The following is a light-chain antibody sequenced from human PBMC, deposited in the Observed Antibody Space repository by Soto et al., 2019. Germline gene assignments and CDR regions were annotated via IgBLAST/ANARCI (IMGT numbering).Light chain of an antibody. Sequence: QSVLTQPPSVSGAPGQMVTISCTGSSSNIGAGYDVHWYQQLPGTAPKLLIYGNNNRPSGVPDRFSGSKSGTSASLAITGLRAEDEADYYCQSYDNSLTGSRVFGTGTKVTVL. V-gene: IGLV1-40*01. CDR2: GNN. CDR3: QSYDNSLTGSRV. CDR1: SSNIGAGYD. J-gene: IGLJ1*01.